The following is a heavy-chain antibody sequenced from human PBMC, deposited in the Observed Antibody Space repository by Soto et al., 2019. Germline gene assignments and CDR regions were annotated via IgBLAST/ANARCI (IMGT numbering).Heavy chain of an antibody. CDR2: IIPIFGTA. Sequence: QVQLVQSGAEVKKPGSSVKVSCKASGGTISSYASRWVRQAPEQGLEWMGGIIPIFGTANYAQKFQGRVTITADESTSTAYMELSSLRSEDTAVYYCARNNWNDDGYYFDYWGQGTLVTVSS. V-gene: IGHV1-69*12. CDR3: ARNNWNDDGYYFDY. D-gene: IGHD1-20*01. J-gene: IGHJ4*02. CDR1: GGTISSYA.